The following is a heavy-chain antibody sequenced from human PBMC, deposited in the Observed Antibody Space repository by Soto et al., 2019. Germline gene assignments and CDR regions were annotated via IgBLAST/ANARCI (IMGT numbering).Heavy chain of an antibody. CDR2: IRPYDDNT. V-gene: IGHV1-18*01. CDR1: GYTFNSYG. CDR3: ARGGYYDSSGSRNYHYYGMDA. Sequence: QVQLVQSGTEVKKPGASVKVSCKASGYTFNSYGISWVRQAPGQGLEWMGWIRPYDDNTNYAQNLQGRVTITTDTATRTAYMELSSLSSDDTAVYYCARGGYYDSSGSRNYHYYGMDAWGQGTTVTVS. D-gene: IGHD3-22*01. J-gene: IGHJ6*02.